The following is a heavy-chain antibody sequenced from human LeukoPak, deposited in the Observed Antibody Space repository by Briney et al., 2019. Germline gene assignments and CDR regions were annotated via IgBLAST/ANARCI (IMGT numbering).Heavy chain of an antibody. D-gene: IGHD6-13*01. CDR2: MNPNSGNT. CDR1: GYTFTGYY. V-gene: IGHV1-8*02. Sequence: ASVRVSCKASGYTFTGYYMHWVRQAPGQGLEWMGWMNPNSGNTGYAQKFQGRVTMTRNTSISTAYMELSSLRSEDTAVYYCARRRIAAARFDYWGQGTLVTVSS. J-gene: IGHJ4*02. CDR3: ARRRIAAARFDY.